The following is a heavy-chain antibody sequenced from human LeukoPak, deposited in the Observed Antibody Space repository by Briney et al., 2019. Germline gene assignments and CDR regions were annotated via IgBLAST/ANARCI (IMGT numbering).Heavy chain of an antibody. D-gene: IGHD2-2*01. J-gene: IGHJ3*02. Sequence: PSETLSLTCTVSGDSIGSYYWSWIRQPPGKGLEWIGYIYFTGSTNYNPSLKSRVTISVDTSKNQFSLKLSSVTAADTAVYYCARSSRLSYCSSTSCKVDAFDIWGQGTMVTVSS. CDR3: ARSSRLSYCSSTSCKVDAFDI. CDR1: GDSIGSYY. V-gene: IGHV4-59*01. CDR2: IYFTGST.